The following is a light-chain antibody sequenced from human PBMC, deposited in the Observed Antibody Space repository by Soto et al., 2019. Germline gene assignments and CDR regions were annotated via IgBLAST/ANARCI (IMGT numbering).Light chain of an antibody. CDR1: SSDLGGYNF. CDR3: SSYTDSSTRV. Sequence: QSVLTQPASVSGSPGQSITISCTGTSSDLGGYNFVSWYQQHPGKAPKLMIYEVTNRPSGVSYRFSGSKSGTTASLTISGLQAEDEADYYCSSYTDSSTRVFGGGTKLTVL. J-gene: IGLJ2*01. CDR2: EVT. V-gene: IGLV2-14*01.